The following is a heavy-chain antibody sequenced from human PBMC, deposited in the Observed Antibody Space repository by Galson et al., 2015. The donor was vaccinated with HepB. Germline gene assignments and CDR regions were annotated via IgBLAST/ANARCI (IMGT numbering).Heavy chain of an antibody. CDR2: INSDGSST. CDR1: GFTFSSYW. J-gene: IGHJ5*02. V-gene: IGHV3-74*01. D-gene: IGHD3-10*01. Sequence: SLRLSCAASGFTFSSYWMHWVRQAPGKGLVWVSRINSDGSSTSYADSVKGRFTISRDNAKNTLYLQMNSLRAEDTAVYYCARDKANYGSGSYYKGPNWFDPWGQGTLVTVSS. CDR3: ARDKANYGSGSYYKGPNWFDP.